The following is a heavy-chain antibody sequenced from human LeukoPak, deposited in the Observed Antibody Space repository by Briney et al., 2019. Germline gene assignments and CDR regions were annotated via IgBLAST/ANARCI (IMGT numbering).Heavy chain of an antibody. J-gene: IGHJ4*02. CDR2: VYTNGNT. CDR1: GGSISSYY. Sequence: SETLSLTCTVSGGSISSYYWSWIRQRAGKGLEWIGRVYTNGNTDYNSSLKSRVTMSVDTSNNQVSLNLNSVAAADTAVYYCATEGLGSGRWFGYWGQGTLVTVSS. D-gene: IGHD6-25*01. V-gene: IGHV4-4*07. CDR3: ATEGLGSGRWFGY.